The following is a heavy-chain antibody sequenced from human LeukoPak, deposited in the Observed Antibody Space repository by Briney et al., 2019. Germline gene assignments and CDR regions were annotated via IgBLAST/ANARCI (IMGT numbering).Heavy chain of an antibody. J-gene: IGHJ5*02. CDR1: GYTFTDYY. D-gene: IGHD2-8*01. CDR2: ISAYNGNT. V-gene: IGHV1-18*04. Sequence: ASVKVSCKTSGYTFTDYYIHWVRQAPGQGLEWMGWISAYNGNTNYAQKLQGRVTMTTDTSTSTAYMELRSLRSDDTAVYYCARVLMVYAKWFDPWGQGTLVTVSS. CDR3: ARVLMVYAKWFDP.